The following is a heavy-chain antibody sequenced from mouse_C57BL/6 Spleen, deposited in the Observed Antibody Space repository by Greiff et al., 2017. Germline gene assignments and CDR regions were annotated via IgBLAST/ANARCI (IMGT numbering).Heavy chain of an antibody. J-gene: IGHJ4*01. CDR3: ASGDYYAPYAMDY. D-gene: IGHD1-1*01. CDR1: GFTFSDYG. Sequence: EVMLVESGGGLVKPGGSLKLSCAASGFTFSDYGMHWVRQAPEKGLEWVAYISSGSSTIYYADTVKGRFTISSDNAKNTLFLQMTSLRAEDTAMYDFASGDYYAPYAMDYWGQGTSVTVSS. CDR2: ISSGSSTI. V-gene: IGHV5-17*01.